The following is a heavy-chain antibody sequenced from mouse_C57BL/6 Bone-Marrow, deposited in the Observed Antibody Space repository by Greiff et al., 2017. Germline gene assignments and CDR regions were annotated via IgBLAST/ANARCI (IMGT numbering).Heavy chain of an antibody. D-gene: IGHD2-1*01. CDR1: GFTFSSYT. CDR3: ASGNYFPWFAY. V-gene: IGHV5-9*01. CDR2: ISGGGGNT. Sequence: EVMLVESGGGLVKPGGSLKLSCAASGFTFSSYTMSWVRQTPEKRLEWVATISGGGGNTYYPDRVKGRFTISRDNAKNTLYLQMSSLRSEDTALYYCASGNYFPWFAYWGQGTLVSVSA. J-gene: IGHJ3*01.